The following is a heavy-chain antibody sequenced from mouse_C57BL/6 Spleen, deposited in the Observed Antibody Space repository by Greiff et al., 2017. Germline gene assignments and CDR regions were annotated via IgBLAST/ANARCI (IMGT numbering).Heavy chain of an antibody. J-gene: IGHJ2*01. Sequence: QVQLQQSGPELVKPGASVKISCKASGYAFSSSWMNWVKQRPGKGLEWIGRIYPGDGDTNYNGKFKGKATLTADKSSSTAFMQLSSLTSEDSAVYFCARGGDFDYWGQGTTLTASS. CDR1: GYAFSSSW. CDR2: IYPGDGDT. CDR3: ARGGDFDY. V-gene: IGHV1-82*01.